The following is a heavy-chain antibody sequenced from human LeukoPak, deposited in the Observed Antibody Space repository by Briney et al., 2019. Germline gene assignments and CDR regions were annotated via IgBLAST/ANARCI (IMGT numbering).Heavy chain of an antibody. Sequence: SETLSLTCTVSGGSISSGGYYWSWIRQPPGKGLEWIGYIYHSGSTYYHPSLKSRVTISLDRSKNQFSLKLSSVTAADTAVYYCARVIGCSSTSCYVVGKTFGDYYYYYYMDVWGKGTTVTVSS. CDR2: IYHSGST. CDR3: ARVIGCSSTSCYVVGKTFGDYYYYYYMDV. V-gene: IGHV4-30-2*01. J-gene: IGHJ6*03. D-gene: IGHD2-2*01. CDR1: GGSISSGGYY.